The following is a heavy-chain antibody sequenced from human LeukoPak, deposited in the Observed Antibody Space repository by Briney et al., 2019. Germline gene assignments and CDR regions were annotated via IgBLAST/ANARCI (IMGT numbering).Heavy chain of an antibody. Sequence: PSETLSLTCAVYGGSFSGYYWSWIRQPPGKGLEWIGEINHSGSTNYNPSLKSRVTISVDTSKNQFSLKRSSVTAADTAVYYCARRARVVTAAYYYYGMDVWGQGTTVTVSS. CDR1: GGSFSGYY. CDR2: INHSGST. V-gene: IGHV4-34*01. J-gene: IGHJ6*02. CDR3: ARRARVVTAAYYYYGMDV. D-gene: IGHD2-21*02.